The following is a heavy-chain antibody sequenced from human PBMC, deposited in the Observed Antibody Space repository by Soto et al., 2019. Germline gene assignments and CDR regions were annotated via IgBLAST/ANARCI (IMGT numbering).Heavy chain of an antibody. V-gene: IGHV1-69*01. J-gene: IGHJ5*02. CDR2: IIPIFGTA. Sequence: QVQLVQSGAEVKKPGSSVKVSCKASGGTCSSYAISWVRQAPGQGLEWMGGIIPIFGTANYAQKFQGRVTITADESTSTAYMELSSLRSEDTAVYYXXRDXXXGYSSSQLNWFDPWGQGTLVTVSS. CDR3: XRDXXXGYSSSQLNWFDP. D-gene: IGHD6-13*01. CDR1: GGTCSSYA.